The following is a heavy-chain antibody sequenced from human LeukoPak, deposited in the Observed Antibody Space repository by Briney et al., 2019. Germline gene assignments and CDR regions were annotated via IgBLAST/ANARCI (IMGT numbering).Heavy chain of an antibody. V-gene: IGHV4-34*01. J-gene: IGHJ4*02. CDR1: GGSFSGYY. CDR2: INHSGST. D-gene: IGHD2-2*01. CDR3: ARGRGDIVVVPAAPGYFDY. Sequence: SETLSLTCAVYGGSFSGYYWSWIRQPPGKGLERIGEINHSGSTNYNPSLKSRVTISVDTSKNQFSLKLSSVTAADTAVYYCARGRGDIVVVPAAPGYFDYWGQGTLVTVSS.